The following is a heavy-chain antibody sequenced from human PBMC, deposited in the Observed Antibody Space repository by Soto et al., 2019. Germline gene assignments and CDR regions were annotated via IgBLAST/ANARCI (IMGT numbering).Heavy chain of an antibody. D-gene: IGHD3-9*01. Sequence: QITLKESGPTLVKPTQTLTLTCTFSGFSLSTTEVGVAWIRQPPGKALEWLALIYWDDDKRYSPSLKSRLTITTDTSKNQVVLTMTNMDPVDTATYYCAHRFDWYYFDPWGQGTLVTVSS. CDR3: AHRFDWYYFDP. CDR1: GFSLSTTEVG. CDR2: IYWDDDK. V-gene: IGHV2-5*02. J-gene: IGHJ4*02.